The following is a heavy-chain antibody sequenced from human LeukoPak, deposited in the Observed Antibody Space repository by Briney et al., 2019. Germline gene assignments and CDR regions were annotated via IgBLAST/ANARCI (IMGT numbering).Heavy chain of an antibody. Sequence: SQTLSLTCTVAGGSISPYYWSWIRQTPGKGLEWIGYILYSGTTTNYNPSLKSRVTISVDTSKNQFSLKLSSVTAADTAVYYCARVGDWNDLVYWGQGTLVTVSS. CDR1: GGSISPYY. CDR3: ARVGDWNDLVY. D-gene: IGHD1-1*01. J-gene: IGHJ4*02. V-gene: IGHV4-59*01. CDR2: ILYSGTT.